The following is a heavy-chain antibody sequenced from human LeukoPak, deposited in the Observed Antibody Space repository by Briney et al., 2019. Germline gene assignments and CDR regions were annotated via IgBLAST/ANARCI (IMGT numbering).Heavy chain of an antibody. CDR2: INPNSGGT. J-gene: IGHJ4*02. V-gene: IGHV1-2*02. CDR1: GYTFTGYY. CDR3: ARGRIAVAGTEDY. D-gene: IGHD6-19*01. Sequence: GASVKVSCKASGYTFTGYYMHWVRQAPGQGLEWMGWINPNSGGTNYAQKFQGRVTMTRDTSISTAYMELSRLRSDDTAVYYCARGRIAVAGTEDYWGQGTLVTVSS.